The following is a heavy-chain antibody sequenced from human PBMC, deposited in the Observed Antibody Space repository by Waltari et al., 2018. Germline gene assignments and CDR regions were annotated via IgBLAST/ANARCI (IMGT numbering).Heavy chain of an antibody. CDR3: ARGYAHCNDGGCFSNWLDP. D-gene: IGHD2-15*01. Sequence: QVHLVESGAEVKKPGSSVKVSCTASGYTFNNYAITWVRQAPGQGLEWMGWISPMFGKEEYAQKFQGRLTIAADESTSTAYMELRSLTSEDTATYYCARGYAHCNDGGCFSNWLDPWGQGTLVTVSS. V-gene: IGHV1-69*01. J-gene: IGHJ5*02. CDR2: ISPMFGKE. CDR1: GYTFNNYA.